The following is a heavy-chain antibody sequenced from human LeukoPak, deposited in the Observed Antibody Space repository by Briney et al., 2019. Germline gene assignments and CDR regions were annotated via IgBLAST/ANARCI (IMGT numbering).Heavy chain of an antibody. CDR3: AGYGEGHLGDY. D-gene: IGHD4-17*01. CDR2: IYHSGRT. V-gene: IGHV4-30-2*01. CDR1: GGSISSYS. Sequence: SETLFLTCTVSGGSISSYSWSWIRQPPGKGLEWIGYIYHSGRTYYNPSLKSRVTISVDRSKNQFSLKLSSVTAADTAVYYCAGYGEGHLGDYWGQGTLVTVSS. J-gene: IGHJ4*02.